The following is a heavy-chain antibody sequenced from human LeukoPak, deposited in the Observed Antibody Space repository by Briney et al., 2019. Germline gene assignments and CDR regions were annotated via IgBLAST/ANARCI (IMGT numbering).Heavy chain of an antibody. D-gene: IGHD3-16*02. CDR3: ARDLFYDYVWGSYRYFDY. CDR1: GYTFTGYY. J-gene: IGHJ4*02. V-gene: IGHV1-8*02. Sequence: ASVKVSCKASGYTFTGYYMHWVRQAPGQGLEWMGWMNPNSGNTGYAQKFQGRVTMTRNTSISTAYMELSSLRSEDTAVYYCARDLFYDYVWGSYRYFDYWGQGTLVTVSS. CDR2: MNPNSGNT.